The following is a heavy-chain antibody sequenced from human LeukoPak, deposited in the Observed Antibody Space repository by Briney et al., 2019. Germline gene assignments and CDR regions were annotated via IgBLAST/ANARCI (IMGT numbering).Heavy chain of an antibody. V-gene: IGHV1-69*04. D-gene: IGHD3-22*01. CDR3: ASPYDSSGYYYCY. CDR2: IIPILGIA. Sequence: ASVKVSCKASGGTFSSYAISWVRQAPGQGLEWMGRIIPILGIANYAQKFQGRVTITADKSTSTAYMELSSLRSEDTAVYYCASPYDSSGYYYCYWGQGTLVTVSS. CDR1: GGTFSSYA. J-gene: IGHJ4*02.